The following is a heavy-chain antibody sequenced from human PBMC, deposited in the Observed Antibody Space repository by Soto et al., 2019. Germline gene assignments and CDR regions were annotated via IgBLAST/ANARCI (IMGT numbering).Heavy chain of an antibody. CDR3: TTDPGSTSCYGPSDWCSYYYLAV. CDR2: IKSKTDGGTT. J-gene: IGHJ6*03. Sequence: EVQLVESGGGLVKPGGSLRLSCAASGFTFSNAWMSWVRQAPGKGLEWVGRIKSKTDGGTTDYAAPVKGRFTISRDDSKTPLYQKINSQKPEDPPVYYCTTDPGSTSCYGPSDWCSYYYLAVGGKGTPVPVSS. V-gene: IGHV3-15*01. CDR1: GFTFSNAW. D-gene: IGHD2-2*01.